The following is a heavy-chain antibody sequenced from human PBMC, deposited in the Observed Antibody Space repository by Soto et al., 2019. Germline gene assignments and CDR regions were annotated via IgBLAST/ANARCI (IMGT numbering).Heavy chain of an antibody. CDR2: IKSKTDGGTT. V-gene: IGHV3-15*01. CDR1: GFTFSNAW. Sequence: GGSLRLSCAASGFTFSNAWIHWVRQAPGKGLEWVGRIKSKTDGGTTDHAAPVKGRFTISRDDSKNTVYLQMNSLKSEDSAVYYCVRGGGGGLFDPWGQGTMVTVSS. CDR3: VRGGGGGLFDP. J-gene: IGHJ5*02. D-gene: IGHD2-15*01.